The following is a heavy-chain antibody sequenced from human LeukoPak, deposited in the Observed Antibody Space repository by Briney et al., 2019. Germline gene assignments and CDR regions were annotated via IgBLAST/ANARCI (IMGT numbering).Heavy chain of an antibody. D-gene: IGHD6-13*01. CDR3: ARDRDSSSSYAFDI. J-gene: IGHJ3*02. V-gene: IGHV3-21*01. CDR2: ISSSSSYI. Sequence: AGSLRLSCAASGFTFSNYNMNWVRQAPGKGLDWVSSISSSSSYIYYADSVKGRFTISRDNAKNSLYLQMNSLRAEDTAVYYCARDRDSSSSYAFDIWGQGTMVTVSS. CDR1: GFTFSNYN.